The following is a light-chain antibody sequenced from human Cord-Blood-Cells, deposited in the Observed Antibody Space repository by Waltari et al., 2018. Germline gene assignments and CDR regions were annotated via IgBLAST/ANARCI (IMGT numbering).Light chain of an antibody. CDR3: CSYAGSFWV. V-gene: IGLV2-11*01. Sequence: QSALTQPRSVSGSPGQSVTISCTGTSSDVGGYNYVSWYQQHPGKAPKLMIYDVSKRPSGAPERFSDSKSGNTASLTISGLQAEDEADYYCCSYAGSFWVFGGGTKLTVL. J-gene: IGLJ3*02. CDR2: DVS. CDR1: SSDVGGYNY.